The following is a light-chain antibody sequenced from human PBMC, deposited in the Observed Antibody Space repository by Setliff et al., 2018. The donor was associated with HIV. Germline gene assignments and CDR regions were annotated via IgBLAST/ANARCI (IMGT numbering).Light chain of an antibody. J-gene: IGLJ1*01. V-gene: IGLV2-14*03. CDR3: SSYTTSSTKNV. CDR2: DVT. Sequence: LAQPASVSGSPGQSVTISCTGTSSDVGRYDYVSWYQQHPGKAPKPMIYDVTNRPSGVSNRFSGSKSGNTASLTISGLQAGDEADYYCSSYTTSSTKNVFGTGTKGTVL. CDR1: SSDVGRYDY.